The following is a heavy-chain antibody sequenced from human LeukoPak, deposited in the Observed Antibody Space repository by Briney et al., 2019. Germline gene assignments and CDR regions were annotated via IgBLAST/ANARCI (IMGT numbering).Heavy chain of an antibody. D-gene: IGHD3-9*01. CDR3: ARGLRYFDSYYYYYYGMDV. CDR2: IIPILGIA. Sequence: GASVKVSCKASGGTFSSYAISRVRQAPGQGLEWMGRIIPILGIANYAQKFQGRVTITADKSTSTAYMELSSLRSEDTAVYYCARGLRYFDSYYYYYYGMDVWGQGTTVTVSS. CDR1: GGTFSSYA. J-gene: IGHJ6*02. V-gene: IGHV1-69*04.